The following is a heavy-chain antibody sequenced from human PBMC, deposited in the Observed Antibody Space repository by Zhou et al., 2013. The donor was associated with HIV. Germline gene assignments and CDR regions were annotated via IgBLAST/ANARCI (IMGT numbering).Heavy chain of an antibody. D-gene: IGHD3-10*01. CDR2: IIPMFGTA. CDR3: ARAGLPFGESMPTYYYYGMDV. V-gene: IGHV1-69*05. J-gene: IGHJ6*02. Sequence: QVHLVQSGTEVKKPGSSVKVSCKASGGTFRSFGINWVRQAPGQGLEWMGGIIPMFGTANYVQKFQGRVTITTDESTSTAYMELSSLRSEDTAVYYCARAGLPFGESMPTYYYYGMDVWGQGTTVTVSS. CDR1: GGTFRSFG.